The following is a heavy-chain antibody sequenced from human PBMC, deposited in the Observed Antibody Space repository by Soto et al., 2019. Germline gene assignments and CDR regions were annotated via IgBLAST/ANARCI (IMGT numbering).Heavy chain of an antibody. CDR1: GSTVSIHA. CDR3: PTGHILVATAKAPDYYHGMEV. V-gene: IGHV1-69*13. D-gene: IGHD2-21*02. J-gene: IGHJ6*02. CDR2: VTPLFGTS. Sequence: ASVKVSCRASGSTVSIHAISWVRQTPGQAHEWMGGVTPLFGTSNDAQKFQGRVTITADEYTSTASMETSGLRSEDTAVYYCPTGHILVATAKAPDYYHGMEVWRQRTTVSAS.